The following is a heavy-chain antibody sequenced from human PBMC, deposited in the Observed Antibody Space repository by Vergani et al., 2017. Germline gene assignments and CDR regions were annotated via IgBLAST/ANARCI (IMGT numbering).Heavy chain of an antibody. V-gene: IGHV1-69*04. CDR2: NIPILGIA. J-gene: IGHJ6*02. CDR3: ARDRVVPAASSYGMDV. Sequence: QVQLVQSGAEVKKPGSSVKVSCKASGGTFSSYAISWVRQAPGQGLEWMGRNIPILGIANYAQKFQGRVTITADKSTSTAYMELSSLRSEDTAVYYCARDRVVPAASSYGMDVWGQGTTVTVSS. D-gene: IGHD2-2*01. CDR1: GGTFSSYA.